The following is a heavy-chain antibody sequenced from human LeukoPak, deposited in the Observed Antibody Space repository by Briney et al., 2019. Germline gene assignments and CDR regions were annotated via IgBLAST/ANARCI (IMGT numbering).Heavy chain of an antibody. D-gene: IGHD2-15*01. V-gene: IGHV3-23*01. CDR2: ISGSGGNT. J-gene: IGHJ4*02. CDR3: AKDAGYCSGGSCPFFDY. Sequence: GGSLRLSCAASGFTFSSHGMSWVRQAPGKGLEWVSTISGSGGNTHYADSVKGRFTISRDNSKNTLYLQMSTLRAEDTAVYYCAKDAGYCSGGSCPFFDYWGQGTLVTVSP. CDR1: GFTFSSHG.